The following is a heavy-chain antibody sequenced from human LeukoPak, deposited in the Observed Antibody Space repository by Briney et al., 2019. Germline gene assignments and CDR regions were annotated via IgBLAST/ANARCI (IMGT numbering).Heavy chain of an antibody. CDR1: GYSFTSYW. D-gene: IGHD6-6*01. CDR2: IYPGDSDT. CDR3: ARQHSSSPYYYYYMDV. J-gene: IGHJ6*03. Sequence: RGESLKISCKGSGYSFTSYWIGWVRQMPGKGLEWMGIIYPGDSDTRYSPSFQGQVTISADKSISTAYLQWSSLKASDTAMYYCARQHSSSPYYYYYMDVWGKGTTVTVSS. V-gene: IGHV5-51*01.